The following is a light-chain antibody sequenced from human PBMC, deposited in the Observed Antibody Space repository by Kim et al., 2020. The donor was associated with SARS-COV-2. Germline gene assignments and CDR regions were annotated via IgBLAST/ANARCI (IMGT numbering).Light chain of an antibody. CDR1: SSDVGGYNY. Sequence: QSALTQPASVSGSPGQSITISCTGTSSDVGGYNYVSRYQQHPGKAPKLMIYDVSKRPSGVSNRFSGSKSGNTASLTISGLQAEDEADYYCSSYTSSSTVWVFGGGTQLTVL. V-gene: IGLV2-14*01. CDR3: SSYTSSSTVWV. J-gene: IGLJ3*02. CDR2: DVS.